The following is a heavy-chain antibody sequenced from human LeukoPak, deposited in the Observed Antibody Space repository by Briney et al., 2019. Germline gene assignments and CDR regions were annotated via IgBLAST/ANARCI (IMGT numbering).Heavy chain of an antibody. CDR3: TRGAPQADVFDI. CDR2: FKSKAAGGTT. CDR1: GFTFSVTW. Sequence: AGSLRLSCAASGFTFSVTWMSWVRQAPGRGLEWVGRFKSKAAGGTTDYAAPVAGRFTISRDDSRNMLYLQMNSLKTEDTAVYYCTRGAPQADVFDIWGQGTMVTVSS. D-gene: IGHD1-26*01. V-gene: IGHV3-15*01. J-gene: IGHJ3*02.